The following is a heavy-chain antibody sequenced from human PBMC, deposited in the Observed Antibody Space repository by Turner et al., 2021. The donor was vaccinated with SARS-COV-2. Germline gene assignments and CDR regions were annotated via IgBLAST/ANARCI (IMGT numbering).Heavy chain of an antibody. J-gene: IGHJ2*01. V-gene: IGHV1-2*02. CDR3: ARVLRDFDL. D-gene: IGHD3-10*01. CDR2: INPNSGGT. Sequence: QVQLMQSGVEVKKPRPAVNVYCKVAGYTFPGYHMHWVRQAPGQGLMWIGCINPNSGGTIYAQKFQGRVTMTRETSMNTAYMELGRLRADDSAVYYCARVLRDFDLWGRGTLVTVSS. CDR1: GYTFPGYH.